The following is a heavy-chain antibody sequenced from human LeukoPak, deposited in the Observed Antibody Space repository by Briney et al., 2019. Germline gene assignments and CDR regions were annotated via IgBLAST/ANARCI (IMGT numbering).Heavy chain of an antibody. CDR2: INHSGST. D-gene: IGHD6-13*01. CDR3: ARGRGMGAAAGHNWFDP. V-gene: IGHV4-34*01. J-gene: IGHJ5*02. CDR1: GGSFSGYY. Sequence: PSETLSLTCAVYGGSFSGYYWSWIRQPPGKGLEWIGEINHSGSTNYNPSLKSRVTISVDTSKNQFSLKLSSVTAADTAVYYCARGRGMGAAAGHNWFDPWGQGTLVTVSS.